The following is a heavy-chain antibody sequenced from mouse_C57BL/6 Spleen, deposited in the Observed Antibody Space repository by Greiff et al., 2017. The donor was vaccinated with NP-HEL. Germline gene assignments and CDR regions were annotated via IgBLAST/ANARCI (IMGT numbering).Heavy chain of an antibody. CDR2: INPNNGGT. J-gene: IGHJ3*01. CDR1: GYTFTDYN. D-gene: IGHD2-5*01. Sequence: EVQLQQSGPELVKPGASVKIPCKASGYTFTDYNMDWVKQSHGKSLEWIGDINPNNGGTIYNQKFKGKATLTVDKSSSTAYMELRSLTSEDTAGYYWGRADYSNSWFAYWGQGTLVTVSA. CDR3: GRADYSNSWFAY. V-gene: IGHV1-18*01.